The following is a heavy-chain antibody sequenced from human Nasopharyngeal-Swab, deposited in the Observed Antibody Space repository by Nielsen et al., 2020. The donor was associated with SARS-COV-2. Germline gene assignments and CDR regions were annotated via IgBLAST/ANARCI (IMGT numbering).Heavy chain of an antibody. CDR3: ARDDYGDYYYYMDV. V-gene: IGHV3-7*01. D-gene: IGHD4-17*01. Sequence: WIRQPPGKGLEWVANIKQDGSEKYYVDSVKGRSTISRDNAKNSLYLQMNSLRAEDTAVYYCARDDYGDYYYYMDVWGKGTTVTVSS. J-gene: IGHJ6*03. CDR2: IKQDGSEK.